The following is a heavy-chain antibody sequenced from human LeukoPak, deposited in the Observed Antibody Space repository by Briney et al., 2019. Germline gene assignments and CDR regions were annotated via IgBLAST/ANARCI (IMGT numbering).Heavy chain of an antibody. CDR1: GGTFSSYA. D-gene: IGHD2-2*01. V-gene: IGHV1-69*01. CDR3: ARDPENCSSTSCYVHFLH. CDR2: VIPIFGTA. Sequence: SVKVSCKASGGTFSSYAISWVRQAPGEGLEWMGGVIPIFGTANYAQKFQGRVTITADESTSTAYMELSSLRSEDTAVYYCARDPENCSSTSCYVHFLHWGQGTLVTVSS. J-gene: IGHJ1*01.